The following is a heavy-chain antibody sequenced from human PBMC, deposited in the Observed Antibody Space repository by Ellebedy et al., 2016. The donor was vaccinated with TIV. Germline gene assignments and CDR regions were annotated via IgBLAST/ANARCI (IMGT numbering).Heavy chain of an antibody. CDR2: ISPDSSST. CDR3: ARIRRSIVFDR. Sequence: ASVKVSCKASGYTFTAYYIHWVRQAPGQGLEWMGWISPDSSSTAFAHKFRGRVTMTRDTSISTAYMELTGLTPDDTAVYFCARIRRSIVFDRWGQGTLVTVSS. J-gene: IGHJ4*02. D-gene: IGHD2-15*01. V-gene: IGHV1-2*07. CDR1: GYTFTAYY.